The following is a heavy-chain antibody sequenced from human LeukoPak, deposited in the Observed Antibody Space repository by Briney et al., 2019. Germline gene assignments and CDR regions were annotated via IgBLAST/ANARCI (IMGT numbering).Heavy chain of an antibody. D-gene: IGHD2-2*01. CDR1: GGSISSGGYY. CDR3: ARVPTLNNWFDP. V-gene: IGHV4-30-2*01. Sequence: SETLSLTCTVSGGSISSGGYYWSWIRQPPGKGLEWIGCIYHSGSTYYNPSLKSRVTISVDRSKNQFSLKLSPVTAADTAVYYCARVPTLNNWFDPWGQGTLVTVSS. CDR2: IYHSGST. J-gene: IGHJ5*02.